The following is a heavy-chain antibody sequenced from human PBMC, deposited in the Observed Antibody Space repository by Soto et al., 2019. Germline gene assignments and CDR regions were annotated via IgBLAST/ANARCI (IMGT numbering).Heavy chain of an antibody. D-gene: IGHD2-15*01. V-gene: IGHV3-33*03. J-gene: IGHJ3*01. CDR1: GFTFSNSG. Sequence: QVQLVESGGGVVKPGRSLRLSCAASGFTFSNSGMHWVRQAPGKGLEWVALIWYDGSNTYYADSVKGRFTISRDNSKNTLSLQMNSLRAEDTAVYYCVSVFDCSDASCRPWDAFDVWGQGTMVTVSS. CDR2: IWYDGSNT. CDR3: VSVFDCSDASCRPWDAFDV.